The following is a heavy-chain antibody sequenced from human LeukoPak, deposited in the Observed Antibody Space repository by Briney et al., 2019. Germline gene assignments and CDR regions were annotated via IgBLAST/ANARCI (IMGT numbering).Heavy chain of an antibody. V-gene: IGHV1-18*01. J-gene: IGHJ4*02. CDR2: ISAYTGHT. CDR3: ARGGGSYGDYSLWLGY. Sequence: ASAKVSCKASGYTFSSYGFSWVRQAPGQGLEWMGWISAYTGHTMFAQKYQGRVTMTTDTSTSTAYMELRSLRSDDTAVYYCARGGGSYGDYSLWLGYWGQGTLVTVSS. CDR1: GYTFSSYG. D-gene: IGHD4-17*01.